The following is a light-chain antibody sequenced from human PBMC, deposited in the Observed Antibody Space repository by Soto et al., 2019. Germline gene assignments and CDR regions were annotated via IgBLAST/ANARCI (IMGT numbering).Light chain of an antibody. V-gene: IGLV1-44*01. CDR3: AAWDDSLNGVV. CDR1: SSNIGGNI. J-gene: IGLJ2*01. Sequence: QSVLTQPPSASGIPGQRVTISCSGSSSNIGGNIVNWYQQLPGTAPKLLIHSNNQRPSGVPDRFSGSKSGTSASLAISGLQSEDEADYYCAAWDDSLNGVVFGGGTKLTVL. CDR2: SNN.